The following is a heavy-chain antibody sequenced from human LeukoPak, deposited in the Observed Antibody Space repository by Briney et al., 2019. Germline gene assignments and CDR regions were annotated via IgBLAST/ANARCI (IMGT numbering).Heavy chain of an antibody. CDR3: ARAQPTETYYDFWSGYSAPGWFDP. V-gene: IGHV3-21*01. J-gene: IGHJ5*02. CDR2: ISRSSSYI. D-gene: IGHD3-3*01. CDR1: GFTLSSYS. Sequence: GGSLRLSCAASGFTLSSYSMKWVRQAPGKGLEWVSSISRSSSYIYYADSVKGRFTISRDNAKNSLYLQMSSLRAEDTAMYYCARAQPTETYYDFWSGYSAPGWFDPWGQGTLVTVSS.